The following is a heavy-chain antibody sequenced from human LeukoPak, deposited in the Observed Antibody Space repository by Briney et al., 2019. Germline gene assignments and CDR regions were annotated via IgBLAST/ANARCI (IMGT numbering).Heavy chain of an antibody. CDR3: ARPVRCSGGSCSDDY. V-gene: IGHV5-51*01. CDR2: IYPGDSDT. D-gene: IGHD2-15*01. CDR1: GYSFTSYW. J-gene: IGHJ4*02. Sequence: GESLKISCKGSGYSFTSYWIGWVRQMPGKGLEWMGIIYPGDSDTRYSPSFQGQVTISADKSISTAYLQWSSLKASDTAMYYCARPVRCSGGSCSDDYWGQGTLVTVSS.